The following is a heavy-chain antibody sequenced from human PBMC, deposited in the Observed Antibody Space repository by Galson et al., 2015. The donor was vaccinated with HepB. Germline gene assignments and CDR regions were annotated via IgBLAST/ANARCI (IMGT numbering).Heavy chain of an antibody. Sequence: CAISGDSVSSNSAAWNWIRQSPSRGLEWLGRTYYRSKRYNDYAVSVKSRITINPDTSKNQFSLQLNSVTPEDTAVYYCARVGIGYSSGWYLSYFDYWGQGTLVTVSS. CDR1: GDSVSSNSAA. CDR3: ARVGIGYSSGWYLSYFDY. CDR2: TYYRSKRYN. J-gene: IGHJ4*02. D-gene: IGHD6-19*01. V-gene: IGHV6-1*01.